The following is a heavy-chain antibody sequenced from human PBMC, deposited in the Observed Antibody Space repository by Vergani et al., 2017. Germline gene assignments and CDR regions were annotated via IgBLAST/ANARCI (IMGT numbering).Heavy chain of an antibody. Sequence: QVQLQESGPGLVKPSQTLSLTCTVSGGSISSGDYYWSWIRQPPGKGLEWIGYIYYSGSNYYNPSLKSRVTISVDTSKNQFSLKLSSVTAADTAVYYCARHPSITMIVVGESGAFDIWGQGTMVTVSS. J-gene: IGHJ3*02. V-gene: IGHV4-30-4*01. CDR3: ARHPSITMIVVGESGAFDI. CDR2: IYYSGSN. CDR1: GGSISSGDYY. D-gene: IGHD3-22*01.